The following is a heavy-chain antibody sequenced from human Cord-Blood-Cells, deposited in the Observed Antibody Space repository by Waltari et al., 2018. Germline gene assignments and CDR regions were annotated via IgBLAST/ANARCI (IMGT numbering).Heavy chain of an antibody. V-gene: IGHV4-38-2*01. J-gene: IGHJ3*02. D-gene: IGHD4-17*01. CDR1: GYSISSGYY. Sequence: QVQLQESGPGLVKPSETLSLTCAVSGYSISSGYYWGWIRQPPGKGLEWIGSIYHSGRTYYNPSLKSRVTISVDTSKNQFSLKLSSVTAADTAVYYCARFGDRTTVTTGAFDIWGQGTMVTVSS. CDR2: IYHSGRT. CDR3: ARFGDRTTVTTGAFDI.